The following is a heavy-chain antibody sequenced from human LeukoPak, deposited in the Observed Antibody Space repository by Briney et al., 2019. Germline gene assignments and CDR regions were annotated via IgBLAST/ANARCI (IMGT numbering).Heavy chain of an antibody. V-gene: IGHV3-23*01. CDR3: TTDLLGDYDY. CDR1: GFTFSSYA. CDR2: ISGSGGST. D-gene: IGHD3-16*01. Sequence: GGSLRLSCAASGFTFSSYAMSWVRQAPGKGLEWVSAISGSGGSTDYAAPVKGRFTISRDDSKNTLYLQMNSLKTEDTAVYYCTTDLLGDYDYWGQGTLVTVSS. J-gene: IGHJ4*02.